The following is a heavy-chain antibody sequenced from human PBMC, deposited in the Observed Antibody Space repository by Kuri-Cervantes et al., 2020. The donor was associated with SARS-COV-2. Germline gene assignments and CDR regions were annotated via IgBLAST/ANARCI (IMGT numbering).Heavy chain of an antibody. CDR2: IYSGGST. Sequence: GGSLRLSCAASGFTVSSNYMSWVRQAPGKGLEWVSVIYSGGSTYYADSVKGRFTISRDNSKNTLYLQMNSLRAEDTAVYYCARDRSNYKGNNWFDPWGQGTLVTDSS. V-gene: IGHV3-53*01. J-gene: IGHJ5*02. D-gene: IGHD4-11*01. CDR3: ARDRSNYKGNNWFDP. CDR1: GFTVSSNY.